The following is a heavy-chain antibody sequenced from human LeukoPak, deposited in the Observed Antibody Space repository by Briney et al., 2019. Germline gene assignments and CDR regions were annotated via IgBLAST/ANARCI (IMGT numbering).Heavy chain of an antibody. CDR2: ISSSGSTI. Sequence: GGSLRLSCAASGFTFSDYYMSWIRQAPGKGLEWVSYISSSGSTIYYADSVKGRFTISRDNAKNSLYLQMNSLRAEDTAVYYCARDLSGVYYYDSSGYYPYYFDYWAREPWSPSPQ. D-gene: IGHD3-22*01. CDR3: ARDLSGVYYYDSSGYYPYYFDY. CDR1: GFTFSDYY. J-gene: IGHJ4*02. V-gene: IGHV3-11*01.